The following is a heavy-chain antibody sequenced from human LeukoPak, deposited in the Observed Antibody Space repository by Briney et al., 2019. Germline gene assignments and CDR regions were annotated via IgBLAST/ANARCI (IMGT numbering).Heavy chain of an antibody. CDR3: TRGLAY. CDR1: GFTFSSSW. D-gene: IGHD3-16*01. V-gene: IGHV3-74*01. CDR2: ISTDGSST. Sequence: GGSLRLSCAASGFTFSSSWMHWVRQAPGKGLVWVSPISTDGSSTSYADSVKGRFTISIDNAKTTVYLQMNSLRVEDTALYYCTRGLAYWGQGTLVTASS. J-gene: IGHJ4*02.